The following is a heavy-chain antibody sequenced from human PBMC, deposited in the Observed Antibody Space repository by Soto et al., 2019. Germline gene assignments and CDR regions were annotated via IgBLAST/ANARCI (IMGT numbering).Heavy chain of an antibody. D-gene: IGHD3-10*01. CDR2: INPNSGGT. V-gene: IGHV1-2*04. J-gene: IGHJ6*02. Sequence: ASVKVSCKASGYTFTGYYMHWVRQAPGQGLEWMGWINPNSGGTNYAQKFQGWVTMTRDTSISTAYMELSRLRSDDTAVYYGAIGAKKLYGSGTDYYYYGMDVWGQGTTVTVSS. CDR1: GYTFTGYY. CDR3: AIGAKKLYGSGTDYYYYGMDV.